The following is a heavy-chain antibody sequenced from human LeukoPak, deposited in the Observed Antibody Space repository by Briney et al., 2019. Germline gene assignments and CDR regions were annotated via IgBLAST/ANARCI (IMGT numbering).Heavy chain of an antibody. V-gene: IGHV4-4*02. D-gene: IGHD3-22*01. Sequence: TTSETLSLTCTVSGDSINSLDLWSWVRQPPGKGLEWIGEMYLSGTTHSNPSVKSRVTISIDKYKNQFFLNLSSVTAADAAVYYCAGLVGRYSSGLYYYYFDYWGQGTLVTVSS. J-gene: IGHJ4*02. CDR3: AGLVGRYSSGLYYYYFDY. CDR1: GDSINSLDL. CDR2: MYLSGTT.